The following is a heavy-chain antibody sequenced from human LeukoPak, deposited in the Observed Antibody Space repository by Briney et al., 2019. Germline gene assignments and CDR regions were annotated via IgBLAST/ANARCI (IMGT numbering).Heavy chain of an antibody. D-gene: IGHD6-13*01. J-gene: IGHJ4*02. V-gene: IGHV4-38-2*01. CDR3: ARHVDSSSWYGAYYFDY. CDR2: IYHSGST. CDR1: GYSISSGYY. Sequence: PSETLSLTCAVSGYSISSGYYWGWIRQPPGKGLEWIGSIYHSGSTYYNPSLKSRVTISVDTSKNQFSLKLSSVTAADTAVYYCARHVDSSSWYGAYYFDYWGQGTPVTVSS.